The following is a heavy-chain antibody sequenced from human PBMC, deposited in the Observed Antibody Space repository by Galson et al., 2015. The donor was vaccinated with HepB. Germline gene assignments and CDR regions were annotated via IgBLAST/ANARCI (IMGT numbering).Heavy chain of an antibody. J-gene: IGHJ4*02. D-gene: IGHD3-22*01. CDR2: ININTGNT. Sequence: SVKVSCKASGYTFTRYDIHWVRQAPGQGLQWMGWININTGNTTYAQGFKGRFVFTLDTSASTAYLQLSSLKAEDTAVYYCARDYDDSSSDNWCQVTLVTVSS. V-gene: IGHV7-4-1*02. CDR1: GYTFTRYD. CDR3: ARDYDDSSSDN.